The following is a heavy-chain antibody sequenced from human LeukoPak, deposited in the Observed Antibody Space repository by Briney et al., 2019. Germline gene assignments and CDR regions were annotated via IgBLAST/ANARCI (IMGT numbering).Heavy chain of an antibody. Sequence: GGSLRLSCAASGFTVSSNYMSWVRQAPGKGLEWVSVIYSGGSTYYADSVKGRFTISRDNSKNTLYLQMNSLRAEDTAVYYCARGLYSSSWYGVAGSYYYYGMDVWGQGTTVTVSS. CDR2: IYSGGST. V-gene: IGHV3-53*01. J-gene: IGHJ6*02. CDR1: GFTVSSNY. D-gene: IGHD6-13*01. CDR3: ARGLYSSSWYGVAGSYYYYGMDV.